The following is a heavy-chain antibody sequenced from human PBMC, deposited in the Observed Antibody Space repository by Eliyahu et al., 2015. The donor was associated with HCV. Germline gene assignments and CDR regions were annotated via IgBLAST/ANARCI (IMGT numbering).Heavy chain of an antibody. D-gene: IGHD3-3*01. CDR3: ARDFWRGPVRQVAIPGY. V-gene: IGHV1-2*02. Sequence: QVQLVQSGAEVKKPGASVXVSCXTSGXTFPAYYIPWVRQAPGQGLEWMGWINPNSGGTNYAQKFQGRVTMTTDSSINTVYMEMSSLTSDDTAMYYCARDFWRGPVRQVAIPGYWGQGTLVTVSS. J-gene: IGHJ4*02. CDR2: INPNSGGT. CDR1: GXTFPAYY.